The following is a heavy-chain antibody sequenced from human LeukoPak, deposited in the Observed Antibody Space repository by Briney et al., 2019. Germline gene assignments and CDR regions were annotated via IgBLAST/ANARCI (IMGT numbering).Heavy chain of an antibody. D-gene: IGHD3-22*01. CDR1: GGSFSGYY. Sequence: SETLSLTCAVYGGSFSGYYWSWIRQPPGKGLEWIGEINHSGSTNYNPSLKSRVTISVDTSKNQFSLKLSSVTAADTAVYYCARVGYYDSSRSNGDYWGQGTLVTVSS. CDR2: INHSGST. CDR3: ARVGYYDSSRSNGDY. J-gene: IGHJ4*02. V-gene: IGHV4-34*01.